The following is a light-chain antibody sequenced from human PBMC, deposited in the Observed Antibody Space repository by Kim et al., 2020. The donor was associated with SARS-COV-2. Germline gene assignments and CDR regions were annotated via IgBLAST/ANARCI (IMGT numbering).Light chain of an antibody. CDR3: NSRDSNDNVV. V-gene: IGLV3-19*01. CDR1: SLRIYN. Sequence: VALEQTVRITCQGDSLRIYNATWYQQKPGQAPILVIYGKNNRPSGIPDRFSGSSSGNTASLTITGTQAGDEADYYCNSRDSNDNVVFGGGTQLTVL. J-gene: IGLJ2*01. CDR2: GKN.